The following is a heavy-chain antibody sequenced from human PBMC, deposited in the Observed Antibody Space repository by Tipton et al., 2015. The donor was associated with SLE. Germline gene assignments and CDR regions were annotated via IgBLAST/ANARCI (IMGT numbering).Heavy chain of an antibody. CDR3: AGDRRINSSSPGAFDI. CDR2: INAGNGNT. Sequence: QSGAEVKKPGASVKVSCKASGYTFTSYAMHWVRQAPGQRLEWMGWINAGNGNTKYSQKFQGRVTITRDTSASTAYMELSSLRSEDTAVYYCAGDRRINSSSPGAFDIWGQGTMVTVSS. CDR1: GYTFTSYA. D-gene: IGHD6-13*01. J-gene: IGHJ3*02. V-gene: IGHV1-3*01.